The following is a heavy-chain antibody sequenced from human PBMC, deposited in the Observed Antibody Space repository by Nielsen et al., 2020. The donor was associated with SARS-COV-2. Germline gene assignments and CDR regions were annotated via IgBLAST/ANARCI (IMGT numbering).Heavy chain of an antibody. CDR2: ISSSSSYI. CDR3: AREGRNLPLDY. V-gene: IGHV3-21*04. CDR1: GFSFNNYH. Sequence: GESLKISCAASGFSFNNYHMNWVRQAPGKGLEWVSCISSSSSYIYYADSLKGRFTISRDNGKNSLYLQMNSLRVEDTAVYYCAREGRNLPLDYWGQGTLVTVSS. J-gene: IGHJ4*02.